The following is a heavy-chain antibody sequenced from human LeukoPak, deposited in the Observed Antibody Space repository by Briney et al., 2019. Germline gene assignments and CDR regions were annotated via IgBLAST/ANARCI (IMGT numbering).Heavy chain of an antibody. CDR3: ARTTEGGYTYGYFYYYYMDV. J-gene: IGHJ6*03. V-gene: IGHV4-59*12. CDR2: IYYSGST. D-gene: IGHD5-18*01. Sequence: KTSETLSLTCTVSGDSISSYYCSWIRQPPGKGLEWIGYIYYSGSTSYNPSLKSRVTISLDTSNNQFSLKLRSVTAADTAVYYCARTTEGGYTYGYFYYYYMDVWGKGTTVTISS. CDR1: GDSISSYY.